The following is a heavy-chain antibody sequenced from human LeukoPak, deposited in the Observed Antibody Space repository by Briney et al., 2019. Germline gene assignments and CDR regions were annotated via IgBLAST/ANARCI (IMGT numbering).Heavy chain of an antibody. J-gene: IGHJ5*02. CDR2: ISAYNGNT. CDR3: ARVQEVVVAAANWSDP. D-gene: IGHD2-15*01. Sequence: ASVKVSCKASGYTFTSYGISWVRQAPGQGLEWMGWISAYNGNTNYAQKLQGRVTMTTDTSTSTAYMELRSLRSDDTAVYYCARVQEVVVAAANWSDPWGQGTLVIVSS. V-gene: IGHV1-18*01. CDR1: GYTFTSYG.